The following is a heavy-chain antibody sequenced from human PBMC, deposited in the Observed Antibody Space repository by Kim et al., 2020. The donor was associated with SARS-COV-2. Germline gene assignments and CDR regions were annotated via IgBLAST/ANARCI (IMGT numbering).Heavy chain of an antibody. CDR1: GFTFRTHW. V-gene: IGHV3-74*01. D-gene: IGHD6-13*01. J-gene: IGHJ4*02. CDR3: ARGPQYTSSWYGLDS. Sequence: GGSLRLSCAASGFTFRTHWMHWVRQVPGKGLVWVSRLNNDGTSSTYADSVKGRFTISRDNAENTLYLQMNSLREEDTAVYYCARGPQYTSSWYGLDSWGQGTLLTVSS. CDR2: LNNDGTSS.